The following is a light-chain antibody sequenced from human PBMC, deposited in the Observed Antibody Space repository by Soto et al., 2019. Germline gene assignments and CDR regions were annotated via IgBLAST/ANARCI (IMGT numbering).Light chain of an antibody. CDR2: DAS. Sequence: EIVLTQSPATLSLSPGERATLSCRASQSVSSYFAWYQQKPGQAPRLLIYDASNRATGSPARFSGSGSGTDFTLTISSLEPEDFAVYYCQQRSNWPLYTFGQGTKLEIK. J-gene: IGKJ2*01. V-gene: IGKV3-11*01. CDR3: QQRSNWPLYT. CDR1: QSVSSY.